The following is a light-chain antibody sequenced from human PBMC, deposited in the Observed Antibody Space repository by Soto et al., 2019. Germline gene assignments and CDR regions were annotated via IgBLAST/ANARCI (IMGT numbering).Light chain of an antibody. V-gene: IGKV3-20*01. CDR1: QSVITTY. J-gene: IGKJ3*01. Sequence: EIVLTQSPGTLSLSPGETATLSCRASQSVITTYMSWYQQKLGQPPRLLIYSTFHRATGIPDRFTGSGSGTDFTLIINRLEPEDFAIYYSNQYGGSPLFSFGPGTKVEIK. CDR3: NQYGGSPLFS. CDR2: STF.